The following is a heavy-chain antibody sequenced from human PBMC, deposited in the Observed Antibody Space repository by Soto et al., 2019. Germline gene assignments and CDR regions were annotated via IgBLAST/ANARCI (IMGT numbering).Heavy chain of an antibody. J-gene: IGHJ6*02. D-gene: IGHD2-15*01. CDR3: ASATVVYYYYGMDV. CDR1: GFTFSSYS. Sequence: GGSLRLSCAASGFTFSSYSMNWVRQAPGKGLEWVSYISSSSSTIYYADSVKGRFTISRDNAKNSLYLQMNSLRDEDTAVYYCASATVVYYYYGMDVWGQGTTVTVSS. CDR2: ISSSSSTI. V-gene: IGHV3-48*02.